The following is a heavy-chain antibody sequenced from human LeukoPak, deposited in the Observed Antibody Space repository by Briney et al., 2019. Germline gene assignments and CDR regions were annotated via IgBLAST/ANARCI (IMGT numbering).Heavy chain of an antibody. V-gene: IGHV3-30*04. J-gene: IGHJ4*02. CDR1: GFTFSIYA. Sequence: PGRCLRLSCAASGFTFSIYAMHWVRQAPSRGLEWVAVVSDDGSNKFYADSVKGRFTISRDNSKNTLFLQMSGLRPEDTAVYYCSKGSGYFVSEYWGQVTLVTVSS. CDR2: VSDDGSNK. D-gene: IGHD5/OR15-5a*01. CDR3: SKGSGYFVSEY.